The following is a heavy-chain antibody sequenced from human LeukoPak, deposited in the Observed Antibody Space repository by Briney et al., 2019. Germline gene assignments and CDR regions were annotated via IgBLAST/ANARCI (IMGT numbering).Heavy chain of an antibody. CDR2: ISAYNGNT. Sequence: ASVKVSCKASGYTFTNYYIHWVRQAPGQGLEWMGWISAYNGNTNYAQKFQGRVTITADKSTSTAYMELSSLRSEDTAVYYCARSGAVVTFYYMDVWGKGTTVTVSS. J-gene: IGHJ6*03. CDR3: ARSGAVVTFYYMDV. D-gene: IGHD2-21*02. CDR1: GYTFTNYY. V-gene: IGHV1-18*04.